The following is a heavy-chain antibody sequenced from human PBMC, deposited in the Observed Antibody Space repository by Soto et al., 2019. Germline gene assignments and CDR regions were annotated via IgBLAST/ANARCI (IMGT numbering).Heavy chain of an antibody. V-gene: IGHV5-51*01. CDR3: ARPHYGSGAGNYMDV. Sequence: PGESLKISCKGSGYSFTSYWIGWVRQMPGKGLEWMGIIYPGDSDTRYSPSFQGQVTISADKSISTAYLQWSSLKASDTAMYYCARPHYGSGAGNYMDVWGKGTTVTVSS. D-gene: IGHD3-10*01. CDR2: IYPGDSDT. J-gene: IGHJ6*03. CDR1: GYSFTSYW.